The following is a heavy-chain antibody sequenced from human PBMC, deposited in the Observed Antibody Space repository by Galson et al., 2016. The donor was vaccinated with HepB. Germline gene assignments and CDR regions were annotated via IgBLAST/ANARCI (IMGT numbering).Heavy chain of an antibody. V-gene: IGHV4-59*01. CDR1: GGSMSTYY. CDR3: ARSALDYDISAGYYRPLAMDV. CDR2: IYYSGST. D-gene: IGHD3-9*01. J-gene: IGHJ6*02. Sequence: ETLSLTCTVSGGSMSTYYWSWIRQPPGKGLEWIGYIYYSGSTNCNPSLKGRVTISVDTSKNQFSLKLSSVTAADTAVYFCARSALDYDISAGYYRPLAMDVWGQGTTVTVS.